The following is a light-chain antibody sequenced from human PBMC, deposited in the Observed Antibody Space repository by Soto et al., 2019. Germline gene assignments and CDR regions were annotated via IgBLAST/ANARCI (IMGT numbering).Light chain of an antibody. J-gene: IGKJ3*01. CDR3: QQLNSYPR. Sequence: IQLTQSPSSLSASVGDRVTITCRASQGISSYLAWYQQRPGKAPKLLIYAASTLQSGVPSRFSGSGSGTEFTLTISSLQPEDFATYYCQQLNSYPRFGPGTKVDIK. CDR2: AAS. V-gene: IGKV1-9*01. CDR1: QGISSY.